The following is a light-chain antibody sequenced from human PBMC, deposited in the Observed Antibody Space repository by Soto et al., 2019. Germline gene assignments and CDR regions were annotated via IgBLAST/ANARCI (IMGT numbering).Light chain of an antibody. CDR1: QGVSRK. CDR3: QRGRKGWGT. V-gene: IGKV3-15*01. CDR2: GAS. Sequence: DIVMTQSPATLSVAPGERVTFSCRASQGVSRKLAWYQHKPGQAPRLLISGASTGATGIPARFSGSGSGTEFTLTISSLQSEDFAGYYCQRGRKGWGTFGQGTVVDIK. J-gene: IGKJ1*01.